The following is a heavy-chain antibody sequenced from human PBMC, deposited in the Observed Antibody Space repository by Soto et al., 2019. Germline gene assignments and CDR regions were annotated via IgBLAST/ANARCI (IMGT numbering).Heavy chain of an antibody. D-gene: IGHD7-27*01. CDR3: ARDLSWGSNWYYYMDV. J-gene: IGHJ6*03. V-gene: IGHV3-48*01. Sequence: EVQLVESGGGLVQPGGSLRLSCATSGFILSDCAMNWVRQAPGKGLEWVSYISSSSRVIDYADSVKGPFTVSRDNARNSLYLQMTSLRAEDTAVYYCARDLSWGSNWYYYMDVWGKGTTVTVSS. CDR1: GFILSDCA. CDR2: ISSSSRVI.